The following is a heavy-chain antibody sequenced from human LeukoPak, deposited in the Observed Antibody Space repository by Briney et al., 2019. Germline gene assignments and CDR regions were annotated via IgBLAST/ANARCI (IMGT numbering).Heavy chain of an antibody. CDR3: ASSAFGVVITHFDY. CDR1: GGTFSSYA. CDR2: IIPIFGTA. J-gene: IGHJ4*02. D-gene: IGHD3-3*01. Sequence: GASVKVSCKASGGTFSSYAISWVRQAPGQGLEWMGGIIPIFGTANYAQKFQGRVTITTDESTSTAYMELSSLRSEDTAVYYCASSAFGVVITHFDYWGQGTLVTVSS. V-gene: IGHV1-69*05.